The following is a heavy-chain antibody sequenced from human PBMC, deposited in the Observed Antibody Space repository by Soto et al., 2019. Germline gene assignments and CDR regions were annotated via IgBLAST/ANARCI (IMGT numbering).Heavy chain of an antibody. V-gene: IGHV3-7*02. CDR2: TKPDETET. Sequence: EVQLLESGGGLVQPGGSLRLSCTTSGLAFSTYWMAWVRQAPGKGLEWVGNTKPDETETYYADSVEGRFTISRDNAKSSLYLQMNSLRVEDTAVYSCATIGDVTFHYWGQGTPVTVSS. CDR3: ATIGDVTFHY. J-gene: IGHJ4*02. D-gene: IGHD4-4*01. CDR1: GLAFSTYW.